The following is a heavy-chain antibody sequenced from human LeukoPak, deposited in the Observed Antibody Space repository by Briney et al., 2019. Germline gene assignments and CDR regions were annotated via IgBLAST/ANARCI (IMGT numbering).Heavy chain of an antibody. CDR2: TYYRSKWYN. V-gene: IGHV6-1*01. J-gene: IGHJ3*02. Sequence: SQTLSLTCAISGDSVSSNSAAWNWIRQSPSRGLEWLGRTYYRSKWYNDYAVSVKSRININPDTSKNQFSLQLNSVTPEDTAVYYCARVTANYYDSSPGVFDIWGQGTMVTVSS. CDR3: ARVTANYYDSSPGVFDI. D-gene: IGHD3-22*01. CDR1: GDSVSSNSAA.